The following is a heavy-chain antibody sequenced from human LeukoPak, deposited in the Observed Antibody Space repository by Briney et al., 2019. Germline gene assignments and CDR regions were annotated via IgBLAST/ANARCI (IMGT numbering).Heavy chain of an antibody. CDR2: ISSSSSTI. V-gene: IGHV3-48*01. CDR3: ARKQLGYYYMDV. D-gene: IGHD6-6*01. CDR1: GFTFSSYS. J-gene: IGHJ6*03. Sequence: GGSLRPSCAASGFTFSSYSMNWVRQAPGKGLERVSYISSSSSTIHYADSVKGRFTISRDNAKNSLYLQMNSLRAEDTAVYYCARKQLGYYYMDVWGRGTTVTVSS.